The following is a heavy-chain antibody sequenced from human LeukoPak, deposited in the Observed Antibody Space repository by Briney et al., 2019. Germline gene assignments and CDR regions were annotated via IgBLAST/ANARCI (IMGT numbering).Heavy chain of an antibody. CDR3: ATTMGYLDYCSGGTCYSMLD. D-gene: IGHD2-15*01. Sequence: SVKVSCKASGGTFSTYAISWVRQAPGQGLEWMGEIIPISGSAKYTQKFQGRVTITTDESTNTAYMELCSLRSEDTAVYYCATTMGYLDYCSGGTCYSMLDWGQGTLVTVFS. V-gene: IGHV1-69*05. CDR1: GGTFSTYA. J-gene: IGHJ4*02. CDR2: IIPISGSA.